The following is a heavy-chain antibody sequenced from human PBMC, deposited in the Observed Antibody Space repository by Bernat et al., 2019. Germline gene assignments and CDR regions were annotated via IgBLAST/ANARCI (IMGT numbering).Heavy chain of an antibody. CDR3: ARTFGERKMYYYGMDV. D-gene: IGHD3-10*01. CDR2: ISTISSTI. Sequence: EVQLVESGGGLVQPGGSLRLSCAASGFTFSTYSMNWVRQAPGKGLEWVSYISTISSTIYYADSVKGRFTISRDNAKNSLYLQMNSLRAEDTAVYYCARTFGERKMYYYGMDVWGQGTTVTVSS. J-gene: IGHJ6*02. V-gene: IGHV3-48*01. CDR1: GFTFSTYS.